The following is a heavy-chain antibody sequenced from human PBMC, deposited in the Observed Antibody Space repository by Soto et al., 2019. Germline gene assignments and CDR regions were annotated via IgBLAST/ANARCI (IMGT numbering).Heavy chain of an antibody. Sequence: GGSPRLSCAASGFTFSSYAMSWVRQAPGKGLEWVSAISGSGGSTYYADSVKGRFTISRDNSKNTLYLQMNSRRAEDTAVYYCAKDRQLWSQKYNWFDPWGQGTLVTVSS. D-gene: IGHD5-18*01. CDR1: GFTFSSYA. J-gene: IGHJ5*02. CDR3: AKDRQLWSQKYNWFDP. V-gene: IGHV3-23*01. CDR2: ISGSGGST.